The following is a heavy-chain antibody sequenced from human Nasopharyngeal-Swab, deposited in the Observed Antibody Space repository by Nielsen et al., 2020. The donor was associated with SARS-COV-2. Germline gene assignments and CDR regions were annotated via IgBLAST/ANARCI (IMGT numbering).Heavy chain of an antibody. V-gene: IGHV3-23*01. Sequence: GESLKISCAASGFTFSTSVMSWVRQAPGEGLEWVSAISGAGTSTYYADSVKGRFTISRDNSKNTLYLQLNSLRVEDTAVYYCARVAWDIVVVVAAGAPDYWGQGTLVTVSS. CDR2: ISGAGTST. CDR1: GFTFSTSV. J-gene: IGHJ4*02. CDR3: ARVAWDIVVVVAAGAPDY. D-gene: IGHD2-15*01.